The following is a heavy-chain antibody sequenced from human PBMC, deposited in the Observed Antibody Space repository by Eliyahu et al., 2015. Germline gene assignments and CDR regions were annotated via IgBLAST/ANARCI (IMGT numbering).Heavy chain of an antibody. CDR3: AREGGGNGGELDF. D-gene: IGHD4-23*01. Sequence: RLSCAASGFTFNEYFMTWIRQAPGKGPEWISYISGRGYTTNYADSVKGRFTISRDNAKKSLFLQMNSLRAEDTAVYYCAREGGGNGGELDFWGQGTLVTVSS. V-gene: IGHV3-11*01. CDR2: ISGRGYTT. CDR1: GFTFNEYF. J-gene: IGHJ4*02.